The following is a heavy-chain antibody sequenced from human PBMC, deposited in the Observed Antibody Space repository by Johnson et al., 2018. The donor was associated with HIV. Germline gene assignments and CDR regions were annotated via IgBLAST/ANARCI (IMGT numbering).Heavy chain of an antibody. J-gene: IGHJ3*02. V-gene: IGHV3-30*02. Sequence: QVQLVESGGGVVQPGGSLRLSCAASGLTFSTYDMHWVRQAPGKGLEWVAFIRYDGSNKYYADSVKGRFTISRDNSKNTLYLQMNSLRAEDTAVYSCAKDRAGVAGPGGGAFDIWGQGTMVTVSS. D-gene: IGHD6-19*01. CDR3: AKDRAGVAGPGGGAFDI. CDR1: GLTFSTYD. CDR2: IRYDGSNK.